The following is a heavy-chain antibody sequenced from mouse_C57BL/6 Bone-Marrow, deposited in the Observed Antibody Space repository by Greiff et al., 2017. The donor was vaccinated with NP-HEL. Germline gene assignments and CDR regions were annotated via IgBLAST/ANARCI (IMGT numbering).Heavy chain of an antibody. CDR3: ARSIYYDYADDPFYAMDF. CDR2: ISNKANGYTS. Sequence: DVKLVESGGGLVQPGGSLSLSCAASGFTFTDYYMSWVRQPPGKALEWLVFISNKANGYTSEYSASVKGRFTISRANSQSIRYLQMKSLRAEDSATYYCARSIYYDYADDPFYAMDFGGRGTGVTVSA. V-gene: IGHV7-3*01. J-gene: IGHJ4*01. D-gene: IGHD2-4*01. CDR1: GFTFTDYY.